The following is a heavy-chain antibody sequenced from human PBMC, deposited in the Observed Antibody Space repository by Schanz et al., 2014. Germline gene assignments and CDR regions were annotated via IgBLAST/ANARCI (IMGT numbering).Heavy chain of an antibody. CDR1: GITLSGYG. J-gene: IGHJ3*02. Sequence: VQLVESGGGVVQPGRSLRLSCAASGITLSGYGLHWVRQAPGKGLEWISYISFSGNTIYYADSVKGRFTISRDNSKNTLYLQMNSLRAEDTAVYYCAGAVATIRADSFDIWGQGTMVAVSS. D-gene: IGHD5-12*01. V-gene: IGHV3-48*01. CDR2: ISFSGNTI. CDR3: AGAVATIRADSFDI.